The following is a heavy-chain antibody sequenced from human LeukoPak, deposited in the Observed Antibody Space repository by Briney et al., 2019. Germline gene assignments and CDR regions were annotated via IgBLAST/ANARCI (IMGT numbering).Heavy chain of an antibody. J-gene: IGHJ4*02. V-gene: IGHV3-43D*03. D-gene: IGHD2-21*02. CDR3: AKGFIVVVTATLPDY. CDR1: GFTFDDYA. CDR2: ISWDGDNT. Sequence: PGGSLRLSCAASGFTFDDYAMHWVRQAPGKGPEWVSLISWDGDNTYYADSVKGRFTISRDNSKNSLYLQMNSLRAEDTALYYCAKGFIVVVTATLPDYWGQGTLVTVSS.